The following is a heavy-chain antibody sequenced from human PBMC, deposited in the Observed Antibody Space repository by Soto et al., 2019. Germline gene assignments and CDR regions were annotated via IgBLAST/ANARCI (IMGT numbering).Heavy chain of an antibody. CDR3: ASSIYSSSWYFDY. V-gene: IGHV4-38-2*01. D-gene: IGHD6-13*01. J-gene: IGHJ4*02. CDR1: GYSISSGYY. Sequence: SETLSLTCAVSGYSISSGYYWGLIRQPPGKGLEWIGSIYHSGSTYYNPSLKSRVTISVDTSKNQFSLKLSSVTAADTAVYYCASSIYSSSWYFDYWGQGTLVTVSS. CDR2: IYHSGST.